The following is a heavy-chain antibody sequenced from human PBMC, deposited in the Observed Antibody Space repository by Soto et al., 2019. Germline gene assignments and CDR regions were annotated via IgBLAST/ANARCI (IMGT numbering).Heavy chain of an antibody. CDR3: ARDDLYYYDSSGYYLSLDAFDI. Sequence: GGSLRLSCAASGFTFSSYGMHWVRQAPGKGLEWVAVIRYDGSNKYYADSVKGRFTISRDNSKNTLYLQMNSLRAEDTAVYYSARDDLYYYDSSGYYLSLDAFDIWGQGTMVTVS. J-gene: IGHJ3*02. D-gene: IGHD3-22*01. V-gene: IGHV3-33*01. CDR1: GFTFSSYG. CDR2: IRYDGSNK.